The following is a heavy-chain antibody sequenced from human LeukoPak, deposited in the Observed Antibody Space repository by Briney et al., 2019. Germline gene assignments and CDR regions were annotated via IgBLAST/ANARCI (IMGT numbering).Heavy chain of an antibody. CDR1: GFTFRNYW. J-gene: IGHJ4*02. CDR3: AKDLGYYDILTGYCDY. V-gene: IGHV3-7*03. D-gene: IGHD3-9*01. Sequence: GGSLRLSCAASGFTFRNYWMRWVRQAPGKGLEWVANIKEDGSEKYYVDSVKGRFTISRDNSKNTLYLQMNSLRAEDTAVYYCAKDLGYYDILTGYCDYWGQGTLVTVSS. CDR2: IKEDGSEK.